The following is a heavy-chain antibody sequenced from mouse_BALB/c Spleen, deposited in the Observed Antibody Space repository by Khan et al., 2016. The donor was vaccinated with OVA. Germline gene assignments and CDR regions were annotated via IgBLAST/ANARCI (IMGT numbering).Heavy chain of an antibody. V-gene: IGHV1-75*01. J-gene: IGHJ2*01. Sequence: QVQLKESGTELLKPGTSVKLSCKASGYSFTNYDINWVRQRPEQGLEWIGWIFPGNGNIQYNEKFKDKATLTIDKSSSTAYMRLSRLTYEDSGVYFCARGDSVKFDSWGQGTILTVSP. CDR3: ARGDSVKFDS. D-gene: IGHD3-3*01. CDR1: GYSFTNYD. CDR2: IFPGNGNI.